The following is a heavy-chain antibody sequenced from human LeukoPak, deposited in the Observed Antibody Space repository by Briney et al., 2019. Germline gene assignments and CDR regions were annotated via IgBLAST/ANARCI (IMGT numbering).Heavy chain of an antibody. CDR3: TRDRVGYSYDYSFDY. D-gene: IGHD5-18*01. CDR1: GFTFGDYA. CDR2: IRSKTYGGTT. J-gene: IGHJ4*02. V-gene: IGHV3-49*03. Sequence: GRSLRLSCTASGFTFGDYAMSWFRQAPGKGLEWVGFIRSKTYGGTTEYAASVKGRFTISRDDSKSIAYLQMNSLKTGDTAVYYCTRDRVGYSYDYSFDYWGQGTLVTVSS.